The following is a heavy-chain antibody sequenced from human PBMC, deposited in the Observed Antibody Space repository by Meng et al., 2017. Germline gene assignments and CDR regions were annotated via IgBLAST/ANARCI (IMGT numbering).Heavy chain of an antibody. Sequence: SLKISCAASGFTFDDYAMHWVRQAPGKGLEWVSGISWNSGSIGYADSVKGRFTISRDNAKNSLYLQMNSLRAEDTAVYYCARDGYYYGSGSLDYWGQGTLVTVSS. CDR2: ISWNSGSI. V-gene: IGHV3-9*01. CDR3: ARDGYYYGSGSLDY. J-gene: IGHJ4*02. CDR1: GFTFDDYA. D-gene: IGHD3-10*01.